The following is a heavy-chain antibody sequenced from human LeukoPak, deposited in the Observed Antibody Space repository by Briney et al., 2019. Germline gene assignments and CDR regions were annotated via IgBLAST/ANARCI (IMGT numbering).Heavy chain of an antibody. V-gene: IGHV4-38-2*02. CDR2: IYHSGST. CDR3: ARDQLQSTFDY. D-gene: IGHD2-2*01. Sequence: SETLSLTCTVSGYSISSGYYWGWIRQPPGKGLEWIGSIYHSGSTYYNPSLKSRVTISVDTSKNQFSLKLSSVTAADTAVYYCARDQLQSTFDYWGQGTLVTVSS. J-gene: IGHJ4*02. CDR1: GYSISSGYY.